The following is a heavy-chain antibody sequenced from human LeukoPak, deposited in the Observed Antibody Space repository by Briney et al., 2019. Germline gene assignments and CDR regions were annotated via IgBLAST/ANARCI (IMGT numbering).Heavy chain of an antibody. CDR3: AREVVSDTPMPYDY. J-gene: IGHJ4*02. CDR1: GGRVSSSTAA. V-gene: IGHV6-1*01. Sequence: SQTLSLTCAISGGRVSSSTAAWSWIRQSPSRGLEWLGRTYYRSKWYNDYAVSVERRITINPDTYKNHFSLQLNSVTLEDTAVYLCAREVVSDTPMPYDYWGQGTLVTVSS. D-gene: IGHD5-18*01. CDR2: TYYRSKWYN.